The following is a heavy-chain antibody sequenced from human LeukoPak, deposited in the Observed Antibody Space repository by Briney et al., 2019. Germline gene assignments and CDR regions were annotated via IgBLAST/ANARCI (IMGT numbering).Heavy chain of an antibody. CDR1: GFTFSNYD. D-gene: IGHD6-19*01. J-gene: IGHJ5*02. CDR3: AKDLSRAVAPDWFDP. V-gene: IGHV3-23*01. Sequence: GGSLRLSCAASGFTFSNYDMRWVRQAPGKGLERVSSISDSGGSTYYADSVKGRFTISRDNSKNTLYLQMTNLRAADTAVYYCAKDLSRAVAPDWFDPWDQGSLVTVSS. CDR2: ISDSGGST.